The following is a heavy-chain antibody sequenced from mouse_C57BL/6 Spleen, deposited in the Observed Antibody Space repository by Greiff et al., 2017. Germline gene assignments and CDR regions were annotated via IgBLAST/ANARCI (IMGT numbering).Heavy chain of an antibody. V-gene: IGHV4-1*01. CDR1: GIDFSRYW. Sequence: EADGIDFSRYWMSWVRRAPGKGLEWIGEINPDSSTINYAPSLKDKFIISRDNAKNTLYLQMSKVRSEDTALYYCARRPTYGSSYGYFDVWGTGTTVTVSS. J-gene: IGHJ1*03. CDR3: ARRPTYGSSYGYFDV. D-gene: IGHD1-1*01. CDR2: INPDSSTI.